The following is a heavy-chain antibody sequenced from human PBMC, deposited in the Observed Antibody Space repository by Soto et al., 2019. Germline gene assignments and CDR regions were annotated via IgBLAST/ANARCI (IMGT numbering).Heavy chain of an antibody. D-gene: IGHD6-13*01. CDR1: GFTFSIYA. V-gene: IGHV3-23*01. Sequence: GSLRLSCAAAGFTFSIYAMSWVRQAPGKGLEWVSAISGSGGITYYADSVKGRFTISRDNSKNTLYLQMNSLRADDTAVYYCAKATRGGAATLIRDYWGQGTLVTVSS. CDR3: AKATRGGAATLIRDY. CDR2: ISGSGGIT. J-gene: IGHJ4*02.